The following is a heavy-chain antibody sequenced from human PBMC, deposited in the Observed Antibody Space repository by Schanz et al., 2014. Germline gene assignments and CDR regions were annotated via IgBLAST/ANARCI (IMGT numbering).Heavy chain of an antibody. CDR1: GFTFSSYA. V-gene: IGHV3-23*01. CDR3: ARPARWYGDNYFDP. CDR2: ISASGGTT. D-gene: IGHD3-10*01. J-gene: IGHJ5*02. Sequence: EVQLLESGGGLVQPGGSLRLSCAASGFTFSSYAMSGVRQAPGKGLEWVSGISASGGTTYYADSVKGRFTISRDNSKNELYRQMNSLRAEDTAVYYCARPARWYGDNYFDPWGQGTLVTVSS.